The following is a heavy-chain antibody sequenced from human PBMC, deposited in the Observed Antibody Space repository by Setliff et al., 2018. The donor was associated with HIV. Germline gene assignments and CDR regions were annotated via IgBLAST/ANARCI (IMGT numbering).Heavy chain of an antibody. V-gene: IGHV4-39*01. CDR2: FYYSGSS. CDR3: AKLLPAADMAREIDS. Sequence: SETLSLTCTVSGDSISRRIYYWGWIRQPPGKGLEWIGNFYYSGSSHYNPSLKSRVAISVDTSKNQFSLKLISVSAADTAVYYCAKLLPAADMAREIDSWGQGTLVTVSS. D-gene: IGHD2-2*01. CDR1: GDSISRRIYY. J-gene: IGHJ4*02.